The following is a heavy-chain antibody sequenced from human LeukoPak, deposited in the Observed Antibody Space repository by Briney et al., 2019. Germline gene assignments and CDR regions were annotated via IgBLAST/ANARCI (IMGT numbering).Heavy chain of an antibody. D-gene: IGHD3-16*01. V-gene: IGHV3-30*02. Sequence: EGSLRLSCAASGLIFSSYGMHWVRQAPGEGLEWVAYIRHDESKTFYADSVKGRFTISRDNSKNTLYLQMHSLRAEDTALYYCAKPVIPSAYQGTYYMDVWGKGTTVTVSS. CDR1: GLIFSSYG. CDR2: IRHDESKT. CDR3: AKPVIPSAYQGTYYMDV. J-gene: IGHJ6*03.